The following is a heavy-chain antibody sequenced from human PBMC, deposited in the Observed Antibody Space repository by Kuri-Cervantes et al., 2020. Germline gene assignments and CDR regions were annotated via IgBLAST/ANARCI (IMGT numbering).Heavy chain of an antibody. CDR2: INPNSGGT. J-gene: IGHJ4*02. CDR3: AREDVELLPFDY. V-gene: IGHV1-2*02. CDR1: GYTFTGYY. Sequence: ASVKVSCKASGYTFTGYYTHWVRQAPGQGLEWMGWINPNSGGTNYAQKFQGRVTMTTDTSTSTAYMELRSLRSDDTAVYYCAREDVELLPFDYWGQGTLVTVSS. D-gene: IGHD1-26*01.